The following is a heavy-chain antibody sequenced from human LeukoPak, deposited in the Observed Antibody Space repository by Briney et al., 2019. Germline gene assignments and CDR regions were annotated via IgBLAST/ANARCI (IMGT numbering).Heavy chain of an antibody. CDR1: GFTFSSYW. Sequence: GGSLRLSCAASGFTFSSYWMSWVRQAPGKGLEWVANIKQDGSEKYYVDSVKGRFTISRDNAKNSLYLQMNSLRAEDTAVYYCARVGAFSGYFVEDAFDIWGQGTMVTVSS. J-gene: IGHJ3*02. CDR2: IKQDGSEK. V-gene: IGHV3-7*01. CDR3: ARVGAFSGYFVEDAFDI. D-gene: IGHD3-22*01.